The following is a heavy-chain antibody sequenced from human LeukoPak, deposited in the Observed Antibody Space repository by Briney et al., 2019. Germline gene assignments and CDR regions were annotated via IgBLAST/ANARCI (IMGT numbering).Heavy chain of an antibody. V-gene: IGHV3-11*01. Sequence: GGSLRLSCAASGFTFSDYYMSWIRQAPGKGLEWVSYISSSGSTIYYADSVRGRFTISRDNAKNSLYLQMNSLRAEDTAVYYCAREGIAAATAFDIWGQGTMVTVSS. CDR1: GFTFSDYY. J-gene: IGHJ3*02. CDR3: AREGIAAATAFDI. D-gene: IGHD6-13*01. CDR2: ISSSGSTI.